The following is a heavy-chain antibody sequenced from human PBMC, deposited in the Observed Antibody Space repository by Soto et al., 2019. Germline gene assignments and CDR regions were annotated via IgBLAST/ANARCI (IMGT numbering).Heavy chain of an antibody. CDR3: ARGPLVPAAMTCHFDY. Sequence: QVQLQESGPGLVKPSQTLSLTCTVSGGSISSGDYYWSWIRQPPGKGLEWIGYIYYSGSTYYNPSRKSRVTISVDTAKNQFSLKLSSVTATDTAVYYCARGPLVPAAMTCHFDYWGQGTLVTVSS. D-gene: IGHD2-2*01. CDR1: GGSISSGDYY. V-gene: IGHV4-30-4*01. CDR2: IYYSGST. J-gene: IGHJ4*02.